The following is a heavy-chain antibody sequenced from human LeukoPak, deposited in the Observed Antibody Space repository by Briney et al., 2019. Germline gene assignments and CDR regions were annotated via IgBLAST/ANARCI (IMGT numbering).Heavy chain of an antibody. CDR1: GYDFTNYD. Sequence: ASVKVSCKASGYDFTNYDINWVRQAPGQRLEWMGWINAGTGYTKYSQEFQGRVTITRDTSASTAYMELSSLTSEDMAVYYCARGKTYGSGGGDAFDIWGQGTMVTVSS. CDR2: INAGTGYT. J-gene: IGHJ3*02. V-gene: IGHV1-3*03. CDR3: ARGKTYGSGGGDAFDI. D-gene: IGHD3-10*01.